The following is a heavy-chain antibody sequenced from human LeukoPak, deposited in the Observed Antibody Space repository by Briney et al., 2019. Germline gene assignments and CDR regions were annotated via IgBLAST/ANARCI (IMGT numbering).Heavy chain of an antibody. D-gene: IGHD6-13*01. CDR2: ISYSAIT. CDR3: ARGVNWIDP. J-gene: IGHJ5*02. Sequence: SETLSLTCTVSGGSISSYYWSWIRQPPGKGLEWIGYISYSAITNYNPALKSRVTISIDTSKNQFSLKLSSVTAADTAVYSCARGVNWIDPWGQGTLVTVSS. V-gene: IGHV4-59*01. CDR1: GGSISSYY.